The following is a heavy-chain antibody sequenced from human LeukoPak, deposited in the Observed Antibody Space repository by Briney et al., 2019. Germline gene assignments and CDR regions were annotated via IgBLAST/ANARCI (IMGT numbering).Heavy chain of an antibody. CDR2: ISAYNGHT. V-gene: IGHV1-18*04. CDR3: ARDPSNTSGWKTWFDP. CDR1: GYTFNSHG. D-gene: IGHD6-19*01. Sequence: ASVKVSCKASGYTFNSHGISWVRQAPGQGLEWMGWISAYNGHTKYAQKFQGRVTLTTDRTTSTAYLELRSLRSDDTAVYYCARDPSNTSGWKTWFDPWGQGTLVTVSS. J-gene: IGHJ5*02.